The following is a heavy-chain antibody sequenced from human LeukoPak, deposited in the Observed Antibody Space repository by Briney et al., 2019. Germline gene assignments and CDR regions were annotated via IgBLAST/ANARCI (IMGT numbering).Heavy chain of an antibody. CDR2: ISYDGSNK. Sequence: GGSLRLSCAASGFTFSSYAMHWVRQAPGKGLEWVAVISYDGSNKYYADSVKGRFTISRDNSKNTLYLQMNSLRAEDTAVYYCARDTVTTNWYFDLWGRGTLVTVSS. V-gene: IGHV3-30-3*01. J-gene: IGHJ2*01. CDR1: GFTFSSYA. CDR3: ARDTVTTNWYFDL. D-gene: IGHD4-17*01.